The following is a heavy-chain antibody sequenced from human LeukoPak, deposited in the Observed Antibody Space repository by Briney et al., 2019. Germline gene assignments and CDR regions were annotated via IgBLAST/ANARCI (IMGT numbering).Heavy chain of an antibody. CDR3: ARAMYYYDSSGYSFDY. D-gene: IGHD3-22*01. CDR2: INPNSGGT. J-gene: IGHJ4*02. CDR1: GYTFTGYY. Sequence: GASVKVSCKASGYTFTGYYMHWVRQAPGQGLEWMGWINPNSGGTNYAQKFQGRVTMTRDTSISTAYMELSRLRSDDTAMYYCARAMYYYDSSGYSFDYWGQGTLVTVSS. V-gene: IGHV1-2*02.